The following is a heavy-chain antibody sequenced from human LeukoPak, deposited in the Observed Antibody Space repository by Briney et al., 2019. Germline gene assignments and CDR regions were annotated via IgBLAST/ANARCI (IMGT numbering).Heavy chain of an antibody. CDR1: GYTFTSYY. Sequence: ASVKVSCKASGYTFTSYYMHWVRQAPGQGLEWMGIINPSGGSTSYAQKFQGRVTMTRDTSTSTVYMELSSLRSEDTAVYYCARDVAVALPVNGMDVWGQGTTVTVSS. CDR3: ARDVAVALPVNGMDV. J-gene: IGHJ6*02. D-gene: IGHD6-19*01. CDR2: INPSGGST. V-gene: IGHV1-46*01.